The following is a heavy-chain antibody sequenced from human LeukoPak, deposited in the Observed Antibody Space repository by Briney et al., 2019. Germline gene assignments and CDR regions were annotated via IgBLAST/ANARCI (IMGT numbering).Heavy chain of an antibody. V-gene: IGHV3-7*01. D-gene: IGHD6-13*01. CDR3: ARDSIAAAGTPDY. Sequence: GGSLRLSCAASGFTFSTHWMTWVRQAPGKGLEWVANINQAGTEKYYVDSVKGRFTISRDNAKNSLSLQMNSLRAEDTAVYYCARDSIAAAGTPDYWGQGTLVTVSS. J-gene: IGHJ4*02. CDR2: INQAGTEK. CDR1: GFTFSTHW.